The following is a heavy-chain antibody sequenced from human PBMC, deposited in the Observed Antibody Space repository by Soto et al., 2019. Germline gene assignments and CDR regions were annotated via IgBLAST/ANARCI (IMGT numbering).Heavy chain of an antibody. CDR1: GXTFTTYW. Sequence: LEISCKTSGXTFTTYWIGWVRQMPGKGLEWMGIIHPGDSDIRYGPSFQGQVTISADKPISTAYLQWSSLKASDTAMYYCARYWPEMAGFDYWGQGTLVTVSS. V-gene: IGHV5-51*04. D-gene: IGHD2-15*01. CDR3: ARYWPEMAGFDY. CDR2: IHPGDSDI. J-gene: IGHJ4*02.